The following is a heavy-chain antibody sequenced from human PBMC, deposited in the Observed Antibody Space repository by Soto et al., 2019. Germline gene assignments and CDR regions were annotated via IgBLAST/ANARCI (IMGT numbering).Heavy chain of an antibody. J-gene: IGHJ6*02. CDR3: ARGEDAFFYYGLDV. CDR1: GGSITSSY. CDR2: IYDTGISGYTPST. Sequence: PSETLSLTCPVSGGSITSSYWSWIRRPPGKGLEWIAYIYDTGISGYTPSTSYNPSLKSRVTMSVDTSKSQFSLKLTSVTAADTAVYYCARGEDAFFYYGLDVWGQGITVTSP. V-gene: IGHV4-59*01.